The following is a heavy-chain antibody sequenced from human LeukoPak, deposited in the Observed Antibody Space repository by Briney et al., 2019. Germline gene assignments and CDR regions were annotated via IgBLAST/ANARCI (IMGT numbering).Heavy chain of an antibody. Sequence: PSETLSLTCTVSGGSISSYYWSWIRQPPGKGLEWIGYIYYSGSTNYNPSLKSRVTISVDTSKNQFSLKLSSVTAADTAVYYCARSSAGKWPGRAFDIWGQGTMVTVSS. D-gene: IGHD6-13*01. CDR3: ARSSAGKWPGRAFDI. CDR1: GGSISSYY. CDR2: IYYSGST. J-gene: IGHJ3*02. V-gene: IGHV4-59*08.